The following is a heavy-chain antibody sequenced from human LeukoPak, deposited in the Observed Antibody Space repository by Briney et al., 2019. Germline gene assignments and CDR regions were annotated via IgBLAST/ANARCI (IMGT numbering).Heavy chain of an antibody. Sequence: SETLSLTCTVSGASITSGSYYWSWIRQPAEGLEWIGRIYTSGTTSYNPSLKSRVTISLDTSKNQFSLKLSSVTAADTAVYYCARVGSGYFPYWGQGILVTVSS. CDR2: IYTSGTT. V-gene: IGHV4-61*02. CDR1: GASITSGSYY. D-gene: IGHD3-22*01. CDR3: ARVGSGYFPY. J-gene: IGHJ4*02.